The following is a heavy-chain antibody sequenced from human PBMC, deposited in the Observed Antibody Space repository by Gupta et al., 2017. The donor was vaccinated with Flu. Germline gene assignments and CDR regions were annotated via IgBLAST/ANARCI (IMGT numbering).Heavy chain of an antibody. D-gene: IGHD3-22*01. Sequence: EVQLVESGGGLVKPGGSLRLSCAASGFTFTTYTMNWVRQAPGKGLDWVSSISSSSSYIYYADSVKGRFTVSRDNAKHSLYLQMDSLRAEDTAVYYCARSFAYDRNAYYDYWGQGTLVTVSS. CDR1: GFTFTTYT. CDR3: ARSFAYDRNAYYDY. CDR2: ISSSSSYI. J-gene: IGHJ4*02. V-gene: IGHV3-21*01.